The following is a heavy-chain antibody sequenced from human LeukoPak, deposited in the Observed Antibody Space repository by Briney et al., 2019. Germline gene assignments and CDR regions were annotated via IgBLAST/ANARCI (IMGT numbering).Heavy chain of an antibody. Sequence: GGSLRLSCAASGFTFSSYWMHWVRQAPGKGLLWVSRINSDGSSTIYADSVKGRFTISRDNAKNTLYLQMNSLRDDDTAVYHCVKDLTTVTTQGDYWGQGTLVTVSS. CDR1: GFTFSSYW. CDR2: INSDGSST. J-gene: IGHJ4*02. V-gene: IGHV3-74*01. D-gene: IGHD4-17*01. CDR3: VKDLTTVTTQGDY.